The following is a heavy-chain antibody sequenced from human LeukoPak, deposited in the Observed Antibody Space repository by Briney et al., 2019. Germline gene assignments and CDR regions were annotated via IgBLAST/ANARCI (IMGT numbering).Heavy chain of an antibody. D-gene: IGHD3-16*01. CDR3: GRETPGGGHFDY. CDR1: GGSINYYY. V-gene: IGHV4-59*01. Sequence: SETLSLTCTVSGGSINYYYWMWIRQPPGKGLEWIGYIYYSGGTHYNPSLKSRVTMLVDTSKNQFSLKLTAVTAADTAVYYCGRETPGGGHFDYGGQGPRVTV. CDR2: IYYSGGT. J-gene: IGHJ4*02.